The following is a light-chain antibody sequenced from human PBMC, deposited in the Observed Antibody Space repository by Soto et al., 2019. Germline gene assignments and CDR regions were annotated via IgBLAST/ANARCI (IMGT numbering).Light chain of an antibody. CDR3: CSYAGSRVV. V-gene: IGLV2-11*01. Sequence: QSALTQPRSVSGSPGQSVTISCTGTSSDVGGYNSVSWYQHHPGKAPKLMIYDVTKRPSGVPDRFSGSKSGNTASLTISGLQAEDEADYYCCSYAGSRVVFCGGTKLTV. CDR1: SSDVGGYNS. CDR2: DVT. J-gene: IGLJ2*01.